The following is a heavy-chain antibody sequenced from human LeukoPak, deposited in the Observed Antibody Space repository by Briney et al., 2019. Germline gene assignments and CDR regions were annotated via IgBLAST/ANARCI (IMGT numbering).Heavy chain of an antibody. CDR3: ARDRAMDDY. J-gene: IGHJ4*02. Sequence: GGSLRLSCAASGFTFSNYWMSWVRQAPGKGLEWVANIKQDGSEKYYVDSVKGRFTISRDNAKNSLCLQMNSLRDEDTAVYYCARDRAMDDYWGQGTLVTVSS. CDR1: GFTFSNYW. CDR2: IKQDGSEK. D-gene: IGHD5-18*01. V-gene: IGHV3-7*01.